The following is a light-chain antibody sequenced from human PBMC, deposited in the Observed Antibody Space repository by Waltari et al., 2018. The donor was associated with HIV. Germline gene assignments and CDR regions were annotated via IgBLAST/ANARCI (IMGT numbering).Light chain of an antibody. CDR1: KLGDKY. Sequence: SYELTQPPSVSVSPGHTASITCSGEKLGDKYACWYQQKPGQSPVLVIYPNTKRPSGIPERFSGSNSGNTATLTISGTQAMDEADYYCQAWDSNTAGAVFGGGTKLTVL. CDR3: QAWDSNTAGAV. CDR2: PNT. V-gene: IGLV3-1*01. J-gene: IGLJ2*01.